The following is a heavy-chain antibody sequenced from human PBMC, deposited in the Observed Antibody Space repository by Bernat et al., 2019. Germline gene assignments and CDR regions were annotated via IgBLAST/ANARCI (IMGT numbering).Heavy chain of an antibody. D-gene: IGHD2-8*02. J-gene: IGHJ4*02. CDR3: ARHTGGQWLVDY. CDR2: IYYSGST. V-gene: IGHV4-39*01. Sequence: QLQLQESGPGLVKPSETLSLTCTVSGGSISSSSYYWGWIRQPPGKGLEWIGSIYYSGSTYYNPSLKSRVTISVDTSKNQFSLKLSSVTAADTAVYYCARHTGGQWLVDYWGQGTLVTVSS. CDR1: GGSISSSSYY.